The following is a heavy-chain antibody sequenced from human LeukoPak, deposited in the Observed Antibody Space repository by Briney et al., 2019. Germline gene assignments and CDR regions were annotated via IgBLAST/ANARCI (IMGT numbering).Heavy chain of an antibody. J-gene: IGHJ4*02. CDR2: IKQDGSEK. CDR1: GFTFSSYW. Sequence: GGSLRLSCAASGFTFSSYWMSWVRQAPGKGLEWVANIKQDGSEKYYVDSVKGRFTISRDNAKNSLYLQMNSLRAEDTAVYYCAREKDIVVVPAAMHYWGQGTLVTVSS. D-gene: IGHD2-2*01. CDR3: AREKDIVVVPAAMHY. V-gene: IGHV3-7*03.